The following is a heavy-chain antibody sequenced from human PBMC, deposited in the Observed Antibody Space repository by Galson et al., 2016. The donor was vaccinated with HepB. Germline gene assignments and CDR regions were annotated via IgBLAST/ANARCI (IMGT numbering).Heavy chain of an antibody. Sequence: SLRLSCAASGFTFNTHAMSWVRQAPGKGLEWVSTPSASGGATYYSDSVKGRFTISRDNSKNTLYLQMNSLRDEDTAVYYCAKGRTGTTGPVEYWGQGTLVTVSS. V-gene: IGHV3-23*01. CDR1: GFTFNTHA. CDR2: PSASGGAT. CDR3: AKGRTGTTGPVEY. J-gene: IGHJ4*02. D-gene: IGHD1-1*01.